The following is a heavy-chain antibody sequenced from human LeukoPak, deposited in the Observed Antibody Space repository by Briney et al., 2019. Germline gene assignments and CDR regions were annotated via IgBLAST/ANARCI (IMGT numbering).Heavy chain of an antibody. D-gene: IGHD6-19*01. Sequence: QPGGSLRLSCAASGFTFSSYGMHWVRQAPGKGLEWVAVIWYGGSNKYYADSVKGRFTISRDNSKNTVYLQMNSLRAEDTAVYYCARDRLEAVAGDDYLDYWGQGTLVTVSS. CDR3: ARDRLEAVAGDDYLDY. J-gene: IGHJ4*02. V-gene: IGHV3-33*08. CDR1: GFTFSSYG. CDR2: IWYGGSNK.